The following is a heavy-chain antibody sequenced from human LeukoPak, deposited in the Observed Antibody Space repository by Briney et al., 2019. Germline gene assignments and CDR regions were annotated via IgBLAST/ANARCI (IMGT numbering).Heavy chain of an antibody. V-gene: IGHV4-34*01. J-gene: IGHJ4*02. CDR2: INHSGST. D-gene: IGHD6-13*01. CDR3: ARGLYSSSSHYFDY. CDR1: GGSISSYY. Sequence: SETLSLTCTVSGGSISSYYWSWIRQPPGKGLEWIGEINHSGSTNYNPPLKSRVTISVDTSKNQFSLKLSSVTAADTAVYYCARGLYSSSSHYFDYWGQGTLVTVSS.